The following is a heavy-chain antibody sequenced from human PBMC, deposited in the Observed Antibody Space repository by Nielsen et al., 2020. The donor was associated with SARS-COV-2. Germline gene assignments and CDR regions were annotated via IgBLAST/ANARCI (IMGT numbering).Heavy chain of an antibody. J-gene: IGHJ6*02. CDR1: GGSFSGYY. Sequence: SQTLSLTCAVYGGSFSGYYWSWIRQPPGKGLEWIGEINHSGSTNDNPSLKSRVTISVDTSKNQFSLKLSSVTAADTAVYYCARGGYQLLLRNYYYGMDVWGQGTTVTVSS. CDR3: ARGGYQLLLRNYYYGMDV. CDR2: INHSGST. D-gene: IGHD2-2*01. V-gene: IGHV4-34*01.